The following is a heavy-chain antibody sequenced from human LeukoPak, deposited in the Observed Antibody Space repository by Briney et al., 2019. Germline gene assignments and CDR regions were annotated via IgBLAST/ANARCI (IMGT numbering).Heavy chain of an antibody. D-gene: IGHD1-26*01. CDR1: GSTFSSYA. CDR3: ATISGSFEYLDY. CDR2: ISGSGGST. Sequence: GGSLRLSCAASGSTFSSYAMSWVRQAPGKGLEWVSAISGSGGSTYYADSVKGRFTISRDNSKNTLYLQMNSLRAEDTAVYYCATISGSFEYLDYWGQGTLVTVSS. V-gene: IGHV3-23*01. J-gene: IGHJ4*02.